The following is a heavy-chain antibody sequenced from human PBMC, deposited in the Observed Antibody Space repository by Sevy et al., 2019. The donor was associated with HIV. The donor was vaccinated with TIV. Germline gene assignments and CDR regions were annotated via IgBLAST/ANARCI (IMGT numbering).Heavy chain of an antibody. Sequence: GGSLRLSCAASGFTVSSNYMSWVRQAPGKGLEWVSVIYSGGSTYYADSVKGRFTISRDNSKNTLYLQMNSLRVEDTAVYYCAREGDYCSGGSCPIDYWGQGTLVTVSS. V-gene: IGHV3-53*01. CDR3: AREGDYCSGGSCPIDY. CDR1: GFTVSSNY. CDR2: IYSGGST. J-gene: IGHJ4*02. D-gene: IGHD2-15*01.